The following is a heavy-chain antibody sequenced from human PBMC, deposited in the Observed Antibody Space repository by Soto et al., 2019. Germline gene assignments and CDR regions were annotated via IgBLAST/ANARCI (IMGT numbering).Heavy chain of an antibody. CDR3: VRDQHWAVDI. CDR2: IWYDGSNK. J-gene: IGHJ3*02. CDR1: GFTFSRDG. Sequence: GGSLRLSCAASGFTFSRDGMHWVRQAPGKGLEWVAVIWYDGSNKYYADSVKGRFTISRDNSKNTLYRQMDSLRDEDTAVYYCVRDQHWAVDIWGPGTMVTVS. D-gene: IGHD3-16*01. V-gene: IGHV3-33*01.